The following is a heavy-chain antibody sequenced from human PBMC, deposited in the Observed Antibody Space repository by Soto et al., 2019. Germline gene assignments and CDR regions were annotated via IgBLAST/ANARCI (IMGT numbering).Heavy chain of an antibody. D-gene: IGHD1-26*01. J-gene: IGHJ5*02. CDR3: AREVGATLNWFDP. CDR2: IIPIFGTA. V-gene: IGHV1-69*13. Sequence: SVKVSCKASGGTFSSYAISWVRQAPGQGLEWMGGIIPIFGTANYAQKFQGRVTITADESTSTAYMELSSLRSEDTAVYYCAREVGATLNWFDPWGQGTLVTVSS. CDR1: GGTFSSYA.